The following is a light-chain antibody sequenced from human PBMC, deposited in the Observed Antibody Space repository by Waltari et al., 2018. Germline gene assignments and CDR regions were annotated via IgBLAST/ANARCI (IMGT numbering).Light chain of an antibody. CDR2: WAS. CDR3: QQYYSTPWT. CDR1: QSLFSTSNSKTY. V-gene: IGKV4-1*01. Sequence: DIVMTQSPDFLAVSLGERATINCKSSQSLFSTSNSKTYISWYHQKPGQPPKLLIYWASTRGSGVPDRFSGSGSGTDFTLTISSLQAEDVAVYYCQQYYSTPWTFAQGTNVEIK. J-gene: IGKJ1*01.